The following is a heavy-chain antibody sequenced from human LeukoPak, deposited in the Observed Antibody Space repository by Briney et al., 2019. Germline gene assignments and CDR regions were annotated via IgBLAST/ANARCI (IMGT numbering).Heavy chain of an antibody. Sequence: SVKVSCKASGGTFSSYAISWVRQAPGQGLEWMGRIIPILGIANYAQKFQGRVTITADKSTSTAYMELSSLGSEDTAVYYCARGAGGWFGPTRFDYWGQGTLVTVSS. D-gene: IGHD3-10*01. V-gene: IGHV1-69*04. CDR1: GGTFSSYA. CDR3: ARGAGGWFGPTRFDY. CDR2: IIPILGIA. J-gene: IGHJ4*02.